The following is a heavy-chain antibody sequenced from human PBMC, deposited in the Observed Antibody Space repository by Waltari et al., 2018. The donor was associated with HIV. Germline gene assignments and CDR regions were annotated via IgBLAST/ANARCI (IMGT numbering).Heavy chain of an antibody. CDR3: ATGGWSFYDV. V-gene: IGHV3-21*01. J-gene: IGHJ4*02. CDR2: ISSGGLYI. CDR1: GLTLSSFS. D-gene: IGHD6-19*01. Sequence: EEQLVEYGGGLVKPGGMLRLSCEANGLTLSSFSMHLVRQAPGKGLEWVSSISSGGLYIHYADSVKGRFTISRHNANNSLFLQMNSLRAEDTAVYYCATGGWSFYDVWGRGTLVIVSS.